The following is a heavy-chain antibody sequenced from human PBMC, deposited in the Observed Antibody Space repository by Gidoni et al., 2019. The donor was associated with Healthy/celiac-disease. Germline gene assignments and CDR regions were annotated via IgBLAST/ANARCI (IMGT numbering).Heavy chain of an antibody. D-gene: IGHD4-17*01. CDR3: ARDSLAGDYVFSWFDP. J-gene: IGHJ5*02. V-gene: IGHV4-38-2*02. CDR2: IYHSGST. CDR1: GYSISSGYY. Sequence: QVQLQESGPGLVKPSETLSLTCAVSGYSISSGYYWGWIRQPPGKGLEWIGSIYHSGSTYYNPSLKSRVTISVDTSKNQFSLKLSSVTAADTAVYYCARDSLAGDYVFSWFDPWGQGTLVTVSS.